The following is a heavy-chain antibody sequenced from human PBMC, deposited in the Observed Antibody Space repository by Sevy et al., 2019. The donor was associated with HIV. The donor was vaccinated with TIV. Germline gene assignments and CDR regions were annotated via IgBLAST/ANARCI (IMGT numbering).Heavy chain of an antibody. D-gene: IGHD2-21*02. Sequence: ASVKVSCKASGYTFTDYYIQWVRQAPGQGLEWMGWINPNSGATDYSQKFQGRVTMTSDTSIITAYMELNRLRSDDTAVYYCARALVTTTPGVTFYYPMGVWGQGTTVTVSS. CDR3: ARALVTTTPGVTFYYPMGV. V-gene: IGHV1-2*02. CDR2: INPNSGAT. CDR1: GYTFTDYY. J-gene: IGHJ6*02.